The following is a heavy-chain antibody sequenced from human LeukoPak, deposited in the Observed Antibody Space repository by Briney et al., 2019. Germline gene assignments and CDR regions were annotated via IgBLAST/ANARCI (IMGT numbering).Heavy chain of an antibody. CDR1: GFTFDDYA. J-gene: IGHJ4*02. Sequence: GGSLRLSCAASGFTFDDYAMHWVRQAPGKGLEWVSGISWNSGSIGYAESVKGRFTISRDNAKNSLYLQMNSLRAEDTALYYCAKDIQSPAIYYFDYWGQGTLVTVSS. V-gene: IGHV3-9*01. CDR3: AKDIQSPAIYYFDY. D-gene: IGHD2-21*01. CDR2: ISWNSGSI.